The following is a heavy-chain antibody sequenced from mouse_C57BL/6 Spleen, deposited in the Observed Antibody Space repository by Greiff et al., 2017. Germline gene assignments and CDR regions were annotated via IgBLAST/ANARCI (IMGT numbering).Heavy chain of an antibody. D-gene: IGHD2-1*01. V-gene: IGHV1-62-2*01. J-gene: IGHJ2*01. CDR2: FYPGSGSI. CDR1: GYTFTEYT. CDR3: ARHEDGSYGNYPYYFDY. Sequence: QVQLKESGAELVKPGASVKLSCKASGYTFTEYTIHWVKQRSGQGLEWIGWFYPGSGSIKYNEKFKDKATLTAEKSSSTVYMELSRLTSEDSAVYFCARHEDGSYGNYPYYFDYWGQGTTLTVSS.